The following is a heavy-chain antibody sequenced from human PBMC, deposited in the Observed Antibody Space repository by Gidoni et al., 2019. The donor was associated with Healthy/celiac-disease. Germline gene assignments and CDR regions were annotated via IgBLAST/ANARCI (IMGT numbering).Heavy chain of an antibody. Sequence: DVQLVESGGGLVQPGGSLRLSCAASGFTVSSNYMRWVRQAPGKGLEWVSVIYSGGSTYYAEAVKGRLTISRGNTKNTLYLQMNSLRAEDTAVYYCARQECGGDCYSGRYTEGYWGQGTLVTVSS. CDR3: ARQECGGDCYSGRYTEGY. V-gene: IGHV3-66*04. D-gene: IGHD2-21*02. CDR1: GFTVSSNY. J-gene: IGHJ4*02. CDR2: IYSGGST.